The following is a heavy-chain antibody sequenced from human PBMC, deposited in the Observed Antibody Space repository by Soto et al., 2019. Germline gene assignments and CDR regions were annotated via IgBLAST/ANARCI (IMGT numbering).Heavy chain of an antibody. J-gene: IGHJ4*02. V-gene: IGHV1-46*03. CDR3: ARNDYDAHHFDY. D-gene: IGHD4-17*01. Sequence: ASVKVSCKASGYTFTSYYMHWVRQAPGQGLEWMGIINPSGGSTSYAQRFQGRVTMTRDTSTSTVYMELSSLRSEDTAVYYCARNDYDAHHFDYWGQGTLVTVSS. CDR2: INPSGGST. CDR1: GYTFTSYY.